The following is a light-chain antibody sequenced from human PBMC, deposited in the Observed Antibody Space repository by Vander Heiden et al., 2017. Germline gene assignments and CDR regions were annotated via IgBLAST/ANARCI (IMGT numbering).Light chain of an antibody. CDR2: EVS. CDR3: CSYAGSSTYG. Sequence: QSALTQPASVSGSPGQSITISCTGTSSDVGSYNLVSWYQQHPGKAPKLMIYEVSKRPSGVSNRFSGSKSGNTASLTISGLQAEDEADYYCCSYAGSSTYGCGTGTKVTVL. CDR1: SSDVGSYNL. V-gene: IGLV2-23*02. J-gene: IGLJ1*01.